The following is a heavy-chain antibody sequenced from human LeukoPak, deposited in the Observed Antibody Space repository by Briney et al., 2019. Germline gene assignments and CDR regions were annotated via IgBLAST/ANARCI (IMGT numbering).Heavy chain of an antibody. CDR1: GGSFSGYY. Sequence: SETLSLTCAVYGGSFSGYYWSWIRQPPGKGLEWIGEINHSGSTNYIPSLKSRVTISVDTSKNQFSLKLSSVTAADTAVYYCARGRDARGAPDAFDIWGQGTMVTVSS. CDR2: INHSGST. CDR3: ARGRDARGAPDAFDI. D-gene: IGHD3-10*01. V-gene: IGHV4-34*01. J-gene: IGHJ3*02.